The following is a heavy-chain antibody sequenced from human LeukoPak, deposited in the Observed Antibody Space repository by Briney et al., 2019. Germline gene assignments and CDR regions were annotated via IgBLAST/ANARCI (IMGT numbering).Heavy chain of an antibody. CDR2: ISGSGGST. CDR3: AKTRAAGTFYFDY. V-gene: IGHV3-23*01. Sequence: GGSLRLSCAASGFTFSSYAMSWVRQAPGKGLEWVSAISGSGGSTYYADSVKGRFTISRDNSKDTLYLQMNSLRAEDTAVYYCAKTRAAGTFYFDYWGQGTLVTVSS. D-gene: IGHD6-13*01. CDR1: GFTFSSYA. J-gene: IGHJ4*02.